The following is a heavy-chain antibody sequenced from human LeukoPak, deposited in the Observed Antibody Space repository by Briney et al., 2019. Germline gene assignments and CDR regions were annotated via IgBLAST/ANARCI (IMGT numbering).Heavy chain of an antibody. CDR2: IAVRSDGGTT. CDR1: GFTFSFAW. Sequence: GGSLRLSCAASGFTFSFAWMSCARQRPGEGREWVGHIAVRSDGGTTDYAAPMKGRFTISRDDSKNTLYLQMDSLQAEDTAVYYCASLVGFSLYYWGQGTLVSVSS. V-gene: IGHV3-15*04. CDR3: ASLVGFSLYY. D-gene: IGHD1-26*01. J-gene: IGHJ4*02.